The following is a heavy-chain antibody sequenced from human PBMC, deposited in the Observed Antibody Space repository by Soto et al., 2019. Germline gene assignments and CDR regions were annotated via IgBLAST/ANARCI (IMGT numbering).Heavy chain of an antibody. J-gene: IGHJ6*03. V-gene: IGHV3-11*01. Sequence: GGSLRLSCAASGFTFSDYYMSWIRQAPGKGLEWVSYISSSGSTIYYADSVKGRFTISRDNAKNSLYLQMNSLRAEDTAMYYYARDYYYYYYMDVWGKGTTVTVSS. CDR3: ARDYYYYYYMDV. CDR1: GFTFSDYY. CDR2: ISSSGSTI.